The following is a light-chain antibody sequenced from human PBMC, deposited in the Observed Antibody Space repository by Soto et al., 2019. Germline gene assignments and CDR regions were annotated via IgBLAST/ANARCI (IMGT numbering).Light chain of an antibody. V-gene: IGKV1-5*03. Sequence: DIQMTQSPSTLSASVGDRVTITCRASQSISSWLAWYQQNPRNAPKRLIYEASTLESGVPSIFSGSGSGKEITLIISSLQPDAFATYYCQQYHSYSLTFGQGTKLEIK. CDR2: EAS. J-gene: IGKJ2*01. CDR1: QSISSW. CDR3: QQYHSYSLT.